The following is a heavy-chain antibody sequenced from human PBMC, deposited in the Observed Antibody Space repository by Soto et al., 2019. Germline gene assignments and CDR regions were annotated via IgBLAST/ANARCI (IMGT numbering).Heavy chain of an antibody. CDR1: GGTFSSYA. J-gene: IGHJ5*02. Sequence: VPLVQSGAEVKKPGSSVTVSCKASGGTFSSYAIHWVRQAPGQGLEWMGGIIPMYGPAKYAQRVQGRVTIPKDQSTTTVYTELTSLTSQDTAVYSCAKVTAMVRGVMDNWFDPWGNGTLVTVSS. CDR2: IIPMYGPA. CDR3: AKVTAMVRGVMDNWFDP. V-gene: IGHV1-69*01. D-gene: IGHD3-10*01.